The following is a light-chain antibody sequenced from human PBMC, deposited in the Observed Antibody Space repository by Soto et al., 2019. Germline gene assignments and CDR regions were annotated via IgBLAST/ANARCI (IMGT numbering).Light chain of an antibody. Sequence: QSVLTQPPSVPGAPGQRVTISCTGSSSNIGAGYDVHWYQQLPGTAPKLLIYGNSNRPSGVPDRFSGSKSGTSASLAITGLQAEDEADYYCQSYDSSLSGSVLGGGTKLTVL. CDR2: GNS. V-gene: IGLV1-40*01. CDR1: SSNIGAGYD. CDR3: QSYDSSLSGSV. J-gene: IGLJ3*02.